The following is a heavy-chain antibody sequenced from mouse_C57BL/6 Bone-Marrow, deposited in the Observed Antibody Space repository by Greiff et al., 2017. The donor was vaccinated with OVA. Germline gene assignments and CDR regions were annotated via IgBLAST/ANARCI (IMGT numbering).Heavy chain of an antibody. J-gene: IGHJ4*01. CDR3: ARFTTVGQGMDY. Sequence: QVQLKESGAELVRPGTSVKVSCKASGYAFTNYLIEWVKQRPGQGLEWIGVINPGSGGTNYNEKFKGKATLTADKSSSTAYMQLSSLTSEDSAVYFCARFTTVGQGMDYWGQGTSVTVSS. CDR2: INPGSGGT. D-gene: IGHD1-1*01. CDR1: GYAFTNYL. V-gene: IGHV1-54*01.